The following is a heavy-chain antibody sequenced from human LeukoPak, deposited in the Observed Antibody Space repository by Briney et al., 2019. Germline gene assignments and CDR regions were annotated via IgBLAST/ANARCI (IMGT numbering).Heavy chain of an antibody. Sequence: AGGPLRLSCAASGFTFSTYGIHWVRQAPGKGLEWVSFISYDGSNEYYADSVKGRFTISRDNSKNTLYLRMNSLRAEDTAVYYCVKDQGYTSGWYNYWGQGTLVTVSS. D-gene: IGHD6-19*01. CDR3: VKDQGYTSGWYNY. CDR1: GFTFSTYG. V-gene: IGHV3-30*18. J-gene: IGHJ4*02. CDR2: ISYDGSNE.